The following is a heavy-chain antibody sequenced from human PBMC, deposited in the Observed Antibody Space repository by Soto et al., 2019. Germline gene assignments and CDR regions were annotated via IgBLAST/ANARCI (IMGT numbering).Heavy chain of an antibody. Sequence: ASVKVSCKASGYTFTSYGISWVRQAPGQGLEWMGWISAYNGNTNYAQKLQGRVTMTTDTSTSTAYMELRSLRSDDTAGYYCARSLHDYGDYYFDYWGQGTLVTVSS. CDR2: ISAYNGNT. V-gene: IGHV1-18*01. CDR1: GYTFTSYG. D-gene: IGHD4-17*01. J-gene: IGHJ4*02. CDR3: ARSLHDYGDYYFDY.